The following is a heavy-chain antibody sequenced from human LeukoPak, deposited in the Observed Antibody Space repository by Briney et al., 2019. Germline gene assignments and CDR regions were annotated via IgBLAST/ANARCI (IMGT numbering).Heavy chain of an antibody. D-gene: IGHD5-12*01. J-gene: IGHJ6*03. CDR1: GYTFTSYY. CDR3: ATHSPEWRYSGYYNYYYIDV. CDR2: INPSGGST. V-gene: IGHV1-46*01. Sequence: ASVKVSCKASGYTFTSYYMHWVRQAPGQGLEWMGIINPSGGSTSYAQKFQGRVTMTRDMSTSAVYMELSSLRSEDTAVYYCATHSPEWRYSGYYNYYYIDVWGKGTTVIVSS.